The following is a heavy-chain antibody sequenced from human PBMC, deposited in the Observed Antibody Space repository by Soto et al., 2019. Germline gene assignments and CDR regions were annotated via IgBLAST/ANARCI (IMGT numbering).Heavy chain of an antibody. D-gene: IGHD3-10*01. CDR2: ITDDGSTT. CDR1: GFIYSMYW. CDR3: TRGPRPTSIGTGAF. Sequence: GWSLRLSCETSGFIYSMYWMHWVRQVPGKGPQWVARITDDGSTTYYAASVEGRFTISRDNAKNALYLQMTSLRADDTAVYYCTRGPRPTSIGTGAFWGQGTLVTVSS. V-gene: IGHV3-74*01. J-gene: IGHJ4*02.